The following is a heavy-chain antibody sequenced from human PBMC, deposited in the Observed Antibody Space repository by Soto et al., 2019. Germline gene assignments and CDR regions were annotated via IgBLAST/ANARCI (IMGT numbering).Heavy chain of an antibody. J-gene: IGHJ5*02. Sequence: PGGSLRLSCAASGFTVSSDYMSWVRQAPGKGLEWVSVIYSGGSTYYADSVKGRFTISRDNSKNTLYLQMNSLRAEDTAVYYCAEVQITYYYDSSGYYPGWFDPWGQGTLVTVSS. CDR2: IYSGGST. CDR1: GFTVSSDY. D-gene: IGHD3-22*01. CDR3: AEVQITYYYDSSGYYPGWFDP. V-gene: IGHV3-53*01.